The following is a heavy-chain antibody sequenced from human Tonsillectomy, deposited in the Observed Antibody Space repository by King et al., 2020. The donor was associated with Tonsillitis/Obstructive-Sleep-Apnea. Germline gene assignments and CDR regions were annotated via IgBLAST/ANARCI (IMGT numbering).Heavy chain of an antibody. CDR3: ARLLGGGSVPSSWYFDL. J-gene: IGHJ2*01. V-gene: IGHV4-59*08. D-gene: IGHD2-15*01. Sequence: QLQESGPGLVKPSETLSLICTVSDGSISSYYWSWIRQPPGKGLEWIWYFYYSGSTNYHPSLKSRVTISVKTSKNQFSLKLSSVTAADTAVFYCARLLGGGSVPSSWYFDLWGRGTLVTVSS. CDR1: DGSISSYY. CDR2: FYYSGST.